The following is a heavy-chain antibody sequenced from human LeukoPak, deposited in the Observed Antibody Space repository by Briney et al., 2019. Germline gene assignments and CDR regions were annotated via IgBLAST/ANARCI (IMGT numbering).Heavy chain of an antibody. J-gene: IGHJ4*02. V-gene: IGHV4-34*01. CDR2: INHSGST. CDR1: GGSFSGYY. CDR3: ARWITMIVVFDY. D-gene: IGHD3-22*01. Sequence: SETLSLTCAVYGGSFSGYYWSWIRQPPGKGLEWIGEINHSGSTNYNPSLKSRVTISVDTSKNQFSLKLSSVTAADTAVYYCARWITMIVVFDYWGQGTLVTVSS.